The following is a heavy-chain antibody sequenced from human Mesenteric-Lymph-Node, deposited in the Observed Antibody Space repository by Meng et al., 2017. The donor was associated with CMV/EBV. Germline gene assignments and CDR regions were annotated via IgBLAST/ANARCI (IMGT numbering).Heavy chain of an antibody. V-gene: IGHV3-48*04. Sequence: GESLKISCAASGFTFSSYWMSWVRQAPGKGLEWVSYISSSSSTIYYADSVKGRFTISRDNAKNSLYLQMNSLRAEDTAVYYCARDLGSTSCCSAFDIWGQATMVTVSS. CDR1: GFTFSSYW. CDR3: ARDLGSTSCCSAFDI. J-gene: IGHJ3*02. CDR2: ISSSSSTI. D-gene: IGHD2-2*01.